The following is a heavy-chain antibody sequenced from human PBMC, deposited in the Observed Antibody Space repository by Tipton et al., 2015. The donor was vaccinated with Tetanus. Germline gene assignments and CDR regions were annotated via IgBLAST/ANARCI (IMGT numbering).Heavy chain of an antibody. Sequence: QLVQSGAEVKKPGESLRISCKGSGYNFISYWIAWVRQMPGKGLEWMGIIYPGDSDTRYSPSFQGQVTMSVDRSTATAYLQWGSLKASDTAIYYCARHFGEMLYAPFRFDPWGQGTLVTVSS. V-gene: IGHV5-51*01. J-gene: IGHJ5*02. CDR1: GYNFISYW. CDR3: ARHFGEMLYAPFRFDP. CDR2: IYPGDSDT. D-gene: IGHD3-3*01.